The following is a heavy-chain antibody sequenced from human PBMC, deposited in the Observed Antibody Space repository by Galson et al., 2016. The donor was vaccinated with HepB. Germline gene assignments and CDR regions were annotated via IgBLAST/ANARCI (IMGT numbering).Heavy chain of an antibody. CDR2: IDPSGTGT. D-gene: IGHD2/OR15-2a*01. CDR1: GYTFTTYY. V-gene: IGHV1-46*01. J-gene: IGHJ5*02. CDR3: ARSQILGQSAFDP. Sequence: SVKVSCKASGYTFTTYYIHWARQAPGQGLEWMGIIDPSGTGTRYAQKFQGRVTMTRDTSTSTVFMELSSLKSEDTAVYYCARSQILGQSAFDPWGQGTLVTVSS.